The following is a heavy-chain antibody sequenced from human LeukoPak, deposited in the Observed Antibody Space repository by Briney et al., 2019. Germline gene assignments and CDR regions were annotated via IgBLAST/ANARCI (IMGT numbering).Heavy chain of an antibody. CDR1: GFTFDDYA. CDR3: AKDKGYGLRGIDY. Sequence: SLRLSCAASGFTFDDYAMHWVRQAPGKRLEWVSGISWNSGSIGYADSVKGRFTISRDNAKNSLYLQMNSLRAEDTALYYCAKDKGYGLRGIDYWGQGTLVTVSS. J-gene: IGHJ4*02. D-gene: IGHD5-18*01. CDR2: ISWNSGSI. V-gene: IGHV3-9*01.